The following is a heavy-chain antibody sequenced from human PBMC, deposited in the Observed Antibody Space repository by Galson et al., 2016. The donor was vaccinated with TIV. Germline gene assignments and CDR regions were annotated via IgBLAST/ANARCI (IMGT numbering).Heavy chain of an antibody. CDR3: ARAPYGENWFFDV. CDR2: LYYGGGT. Sequence: LSLTCTVSGGSISRSHYYWGWIRQPPGKGLIWIASLYYGGGTYYNPSLKGRVTISVDTSKNQFSLKVSSVTATDTAVYYCARAPYGENWFFDVWGRGTLVTVSS. J-gene: IGHJ2*01. CDR1: GGSISRSHYY. D-gene: IGHD4/OR15-4a*01. V-gene: IGHV4-39*01.